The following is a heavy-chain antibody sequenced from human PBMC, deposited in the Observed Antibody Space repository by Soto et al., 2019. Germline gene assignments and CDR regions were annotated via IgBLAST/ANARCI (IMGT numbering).Heavy chain of an antibody. Sequence: EVQLVESGGGLIQPGGSLRLSCAVSGFTVSNNYMSWVRQAPGKGLEGVSVIYSGGYTAYGDSVKGRFTISRDNSKNTLYLQNKRLGADHSGVYYWAAQPGGGGYWGQGTLVTVSS. CDR2: IYSGGYT. J-gene: IGHJ4*02. D-gene: IGHD3-10*01. V-gene: IGHV3-53*01. CDR1: GFTVSNNY. CDR3: AAQPGGGGY.